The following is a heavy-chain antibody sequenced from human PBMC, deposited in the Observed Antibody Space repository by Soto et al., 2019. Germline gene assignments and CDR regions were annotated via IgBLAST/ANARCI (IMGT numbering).Heavy chain of an antibody. CDR2: INAGNANT. J-gene: IGHJ4*02. CDR3: ARTSGYYFYDY. V-gene: IGHV1-3*01. Sequence: ASVKVSCKAFGYTFTSYAMHWVRQAPGQRLEWMGWINAGNANTKYSQKFQGRVTITRDTSASTAYMELSSLRSEDTAVYYCARTSGYYFYDYWGQGTLVTVSS. CDR1: GYTFTSYA. D-gene: IGHD3-3*01.